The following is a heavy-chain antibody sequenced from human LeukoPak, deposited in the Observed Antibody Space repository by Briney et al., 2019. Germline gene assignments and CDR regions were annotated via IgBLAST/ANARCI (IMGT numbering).Heavy chain of an antibody. Sequence: KPSETLSLTCAVYGGSFSGYYWSWIRQPPGKGLEWIGSIYYSGSTYYNPSLKSRVTLSVDTSKDQFSLKLSSVTAAHTAVYYCARYRSGWLAYWGQGTLVTVSS. CDR3: ARYRSGWLAY. CDR2: IYYSGST. CDR1: GGSFSGYY. J-gene: IGHJ4*02. D-gene: IGHD6-19*01. V-gene: IGHV4-34*01.